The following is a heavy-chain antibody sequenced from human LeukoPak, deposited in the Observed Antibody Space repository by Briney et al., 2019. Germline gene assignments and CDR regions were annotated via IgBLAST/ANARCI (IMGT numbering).Heavy chain of an antibody. Sequence: GGSLRLSCAASGFTFSSSSMNWVRQAPGKGLEWVSYISSSSSTIYYADSVKGRFTISRDNAKNSLYLQMNSLRGEDTAVYYCAKAPGPFGYYFDYWGQGTLVTVSS. CDR3: AKAPGPFGYYFDY. D-gene: IGHD3-3*01. CDR1: GFTFSSSS. J-gene: IGHJ4*02. V-gene: IGHV3-48*04. CDR2: ISSSSSTI.